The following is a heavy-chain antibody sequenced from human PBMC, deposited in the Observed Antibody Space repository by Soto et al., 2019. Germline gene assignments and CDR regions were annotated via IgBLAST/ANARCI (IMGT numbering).Heavy chain of an antibody. CDR2: ISSAGTFT. D-gene: IGHD3-16*01. CDR1: GLPFSSHA. V-gene: IGHV3-30-3*01. CDR3: VRVYVRQYDY. J-gene: IGHJ4*02. Sequence: QVQLVESGGGVVQPGTSLRLSCLVSGLPFSSHAMDWVRQAPGKGLEWLSIISSAGTFTYNAESVRGRFTISRDNSKNTPYLQMNNLRVEDTAVYYCVRVYVRQYDYWGQGTVVTVSS.